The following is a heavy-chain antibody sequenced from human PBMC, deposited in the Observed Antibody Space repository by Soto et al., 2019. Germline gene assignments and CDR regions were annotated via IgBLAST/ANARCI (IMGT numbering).Heavy chain of an antibody. Sequence: TGGSLRLSCAASGFTFSSYAMHWVRQAPGKGLEWVAVISYDGSNKYYADSVKGRFTISRDNSKNMLYLQMNSLRAEDTAVYYCARALLRYFDWPPKDAFDIWGQGTMVTVSS. CDR3: ARALLRYFDWPPKDAFDI. CDR1: GFTFSSYA. CDR2: ISYDGSNK. J-gene: IGHJ3*02. V-gene: IGHV3-30-3*01. D-gene: IGHD3-9*01.